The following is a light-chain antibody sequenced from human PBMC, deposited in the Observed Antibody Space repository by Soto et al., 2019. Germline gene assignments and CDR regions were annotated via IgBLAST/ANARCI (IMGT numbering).Light chain of an antibody. CDR1: SSNIGAGYD. Sequence: QSVLTQPPSVSGAPGQRVTISCTGSSSNIGAGYDVHWYQQLPGTAPKLLIYDNSNRPSGVPDRFSGSKSGTSASLAITGLQAEDEADYYCQSYDSSLSRVFGAGTKLTVL. CDR3: QSYDSSLSRV. CDR2: DNS. V-gene: IGLV1-40*01. J-gene: IGLJ3*02.